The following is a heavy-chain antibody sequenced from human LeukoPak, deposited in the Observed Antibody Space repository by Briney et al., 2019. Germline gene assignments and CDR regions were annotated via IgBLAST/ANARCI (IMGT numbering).Heavy chain of an antibody. CDR1: GFTFSRYW. Sequence: GGSLRLSCAASGFTFSRYWMHWVRQAPGKGLVWVSRIKSDGSSTSYADSVKGRFTISRDNSKNTLYLQMNSLRAEDTAVYYCAKGKDYYGSGSLYYMDVWGKGTTVTISS. V-gene: IGHV3-74*01. CDR3: AKGKDYYGSGSLYYMDV. J-gene: IGHJ6*03. CDR2: IKSDGSST. D-gene: IGHD3-10*01.